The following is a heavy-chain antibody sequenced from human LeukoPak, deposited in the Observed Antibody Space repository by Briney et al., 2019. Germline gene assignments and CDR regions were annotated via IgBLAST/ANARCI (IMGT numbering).Heavy chain of an antibody. CDR3: ARGYYYDSRNGMDV. J-gene: IGHJ6*02. V-gene: IGHV3-21*01. CDR2: ISSSSSYI. CDR1: GFTVSSNY. Sequence: GGSLRLSCAASGFTVSSNYMSWVRQAPGKGLERVSSISSSSSYIYYADSVKGRFTISRDNAKNSLYLQMNSLRAEDTAVYYCARGYYYDSRNGMDVWAKGPRSPSP. D-gene: IGHD3-22*01.